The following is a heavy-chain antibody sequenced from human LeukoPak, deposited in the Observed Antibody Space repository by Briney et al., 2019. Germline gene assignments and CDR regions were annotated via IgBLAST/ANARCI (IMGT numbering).Heavy chain of an antibody. D-gene: IGHD1-26*01. CDR2: IIPIFGTA. V-gene: IGHV1-69*05. Sequence: GASVKVXCXASGGTFSSYAISWVRQAPGQGLEWMGGIIPIFGTANYAQKFQGRVTITTDESTSTAYMELSSLRSEDTAVYYCARGYSGSPGAVGAFDIWGQGTMVTVSS. CDR3: ARGYSGSPGAVGAFDI. J-gene: IGHJ3*02. CDR1: GGTFSSYA.